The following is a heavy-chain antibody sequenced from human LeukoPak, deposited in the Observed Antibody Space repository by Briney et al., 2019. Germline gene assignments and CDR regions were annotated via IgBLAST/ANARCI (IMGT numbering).Heavy chain of an antibody. CDR1: GGSISSYY. J-gene: IGHJ3*02. Sequence: SETLSLTCSVSGGSISSYYWSWIRHPPRPGLEWIGNIYNSGSTNNNPSLKARVTISVDTSKNQFSLQLSSVTAADTAVYYCARANTNNDAFDIWGRGTLVTVSS. D-gene: IGHD3-16*01. CDR3: ARANTNNDAFDI. CDR2: IYNSGST. V-gene: IGHV4-59*01.